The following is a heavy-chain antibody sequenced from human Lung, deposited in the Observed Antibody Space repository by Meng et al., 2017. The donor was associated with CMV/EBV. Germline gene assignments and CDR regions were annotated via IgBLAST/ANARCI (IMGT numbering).Heavy chain of an antibody. Sequence: ISSSNWWSWVRQPPGKGLEWIGEIYHSGSSNYNPSLKSRVTISVDKSKNQFSLKLSSVTAADTAVYYCARDFSDIVVVPAAMGGFDPWGQGTLVTVSS. J-gene: IGHJ5*02. CDR2: IYHSGSS. D-gene: IGHD2-2*01. CDR3: ARDFSDIVVVPAAMGGFDP. V-gene: IGHV4-4*02. CDR1: ISSSNW.